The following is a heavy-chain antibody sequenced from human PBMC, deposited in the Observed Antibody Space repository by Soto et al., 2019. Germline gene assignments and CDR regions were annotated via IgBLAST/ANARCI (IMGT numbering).Heavy chain of an antibody. J-gene: IGHJ4*02. V-gene: IGHV1-3*01. D-gene: IGHD3-22*01. CDR3: ARGGDFDSSNYLDY. CDR1: GYTFTSYG. Sequence: ASVKVSCKASGYTFTSYGINWVRQAPGRGLEWMGWINPGNGNTKYSQQFQGRVIIDRDTSASTAYMELSSLRSEDTAVYYCARGGDFDSSNYLDYWGLGTLVTVSS. CDR2: INPGNGNT.